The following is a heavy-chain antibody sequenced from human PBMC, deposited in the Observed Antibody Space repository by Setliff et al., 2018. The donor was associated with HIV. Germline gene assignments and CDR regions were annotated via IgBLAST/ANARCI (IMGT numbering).Heavy chain of an antibody. CDR3: ARSSLWWLLPKYYFDY. CDR2: INHSGST. V-gene: IGHV4-34*01. Sequence: LSLTCPRRVYGGSFSGYYWSWIRQPPGKGLEWIGEINHSGSTNYNPSLTSRVTISVDTSKNQFSLKLSSVTAADTAVYYCARSSLWWLLPKYYFDYWGQGTLVTVSS. D-gene: IGHD2-21*01. J-gene: IGHJ4*02. CDR1: GGSFSGYY.